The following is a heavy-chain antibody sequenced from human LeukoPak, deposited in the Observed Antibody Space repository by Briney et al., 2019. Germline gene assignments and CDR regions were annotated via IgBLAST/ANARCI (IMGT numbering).Heavy chain of an antibody. V-gene: IGHV1-8*01. J-gene: IGHJ5*02. CDR2: MNPNSGNT. Sequence: RASVKVSCKASGYTFTSYDINWVRQATGQGLEWMGWMNPNSGNTGYAQKFQGRVTMTRNTSISTAYMELSSLRSEDTAVYYCARDLRGYCSSTSCYEGNWFDPWGQGTLVTVSS. D-gene: IGHD2-2*01. CDR1: GYTFTSYD. CDR3: ARDLRGYCSSTSCYEGNWFDP.